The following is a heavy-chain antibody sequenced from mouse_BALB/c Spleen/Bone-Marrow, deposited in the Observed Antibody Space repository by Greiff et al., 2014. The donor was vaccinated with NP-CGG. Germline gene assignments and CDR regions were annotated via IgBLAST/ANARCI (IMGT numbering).Heavy chain of an antibody. J-gene: IGHJ4*01. CDR2: INSGSGGT. D-gene: IGHD2-4*01. V-gene: IGHV1-54*01. CDR3: ARAITDAMDY. CDR1: GYAFTNYL. Sequence: QVQLQQPGAELVRPGTSVKVSCKGSGYAFTNYLIEWVKQRPGQGLEWIGVINSGSGGTKYNEKFKGKATLTADKSSSTAYMQLSGLTSDDSAVYFCARAITDAMDYWGQGTSVTVSS.